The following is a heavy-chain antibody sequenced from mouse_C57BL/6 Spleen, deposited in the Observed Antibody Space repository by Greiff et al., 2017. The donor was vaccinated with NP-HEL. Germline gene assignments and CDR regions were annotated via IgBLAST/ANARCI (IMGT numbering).Heavy chain of an antibody. CDR2: ILPGSGST. V-gene: IGHV1-9*01. CDR1: GYTFTGYW. Sequence: QVQLQQSGAELMKPGASVKLSCKATGYTFTGYWIEWVKQRPGHGLEWIGEILPGSGSTNYNEKFKGKATFTADTSSNTAYMQLSSLTTEDSAIYYCARFPLITTVGNWDFDYWGQGTTLTVSS. D-gene: IGHD1-1*01. J-gene: IGHJ2*01. CDR3: ARFPLITTVGNWDFDY.